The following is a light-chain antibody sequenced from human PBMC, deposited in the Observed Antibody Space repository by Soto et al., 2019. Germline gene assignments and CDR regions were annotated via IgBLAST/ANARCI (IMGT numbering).Light chain of an antibody. V-gene: IGKV1-39*01. CDR2: GAS. Sequence: IQMTQSPSSLSASVGDGVTLTCRASHTIATYLNWYQQKPGQVPEVLIYGASRLHVGVPSRFTGSGYGTDFTLTINNLQPDDFAIYYCQQFYYYPHTFGQGTKLEVK. J-gene: IGKJ2*01. CDR1: HTIATY. CDR3: QQFYYYPHT.